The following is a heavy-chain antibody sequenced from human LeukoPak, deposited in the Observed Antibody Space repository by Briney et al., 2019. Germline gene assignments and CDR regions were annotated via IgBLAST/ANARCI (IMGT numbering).Heavy chain of an antibody. D-gene: IGHD3-3*01. Sequence: PGGSLRLYCAASGFTFSSYSTNWVRQAPGKGLEWVSSISSSSSYIYYADSVKGRFTISRDNAKNSLYLQMNSLRAEDTAVYYCARDFSRVHDYWGQGTLVTVSS. J-gene: IGHJ4*02. CDR1: GFTFSSYS. V-gene: IGHV3-21*01. CDR3: ARDFSRVHDY. CDR2: ISSSSSYI.